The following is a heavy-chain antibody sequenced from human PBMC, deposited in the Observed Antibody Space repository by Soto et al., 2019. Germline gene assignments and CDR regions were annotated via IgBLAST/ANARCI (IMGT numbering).Heavy chain of an antibody. CDR2: ISAHNGNT. CDR1: GYGFTTYG. Sequence: QVHLVQSGAEVKKPGASVKVSCKGSGYGFTTYGITWVRQDPGQGLEWMAWISAHNGNTNYAQKLQDSVTVTRDTSTSAAYMELRRLRSDDTAVYYCARGRYGDYWGQGALVTVSS. V-gene: IGHV1-18*01. J-gene: IGHJ4*02. D-gene: IGHD1-1*01. CDR3: ARGRYGDY.